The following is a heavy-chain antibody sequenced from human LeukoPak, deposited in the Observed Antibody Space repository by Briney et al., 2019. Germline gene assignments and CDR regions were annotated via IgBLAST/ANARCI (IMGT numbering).Heavy chain of an antibody. Sequence: ESGPTLVNPTRPLTLTCTFSGFSLSTSGVGVGWIRQPPGKALEWLALIYWDDDKRYSPSLKSRLTITKDTSKNQVVLTMTNMDPVDTATYYCAHHVLLWFGELLIDYWGQGTLVTVSS. CDR1: GFSLSTSGVG. J-gene: IGHJ4*02. V-gene: IGHV2-5*02. CDR3: AHHVLLWFGELLIDY. D-gene: IGHD3-10*01. CDR2: IYWDDDK.